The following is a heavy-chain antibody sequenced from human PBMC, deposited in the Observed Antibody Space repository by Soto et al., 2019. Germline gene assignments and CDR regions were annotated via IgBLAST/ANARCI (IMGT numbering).Heavy chain of an antibody. Sequence: QGQLVQSAAEMKKPGSSVKVSCKASGYTFGYYNIVWVRQAPGQGLEWMGRVSTNNGNTNYAQRVPGRVTMTADTSTSTAYVELRSLTPDDTAVYYCATLAVEREYFDFWGQGTLVTVSS. CDR1: GYTFGYYN. D-gene: IGHD1-26*01. V-gene: IGHV1-18*01. CDR2: VSTNNGNT. J-gene: IGHJ4*02. CDR3: ATLAVEREYFDF.